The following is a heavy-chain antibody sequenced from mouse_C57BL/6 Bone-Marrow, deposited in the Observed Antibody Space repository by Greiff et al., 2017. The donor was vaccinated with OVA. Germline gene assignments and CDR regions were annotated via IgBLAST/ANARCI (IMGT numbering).Heavy chain of an antibody. J-gene: IGHJ3*01. D-gene: IGHD1-1*01. Sequence: EVKLVESGPGLVKPSQSLSLTCSVTGYSITSGYYWNWIRQFPGNKLEWMGYISYDGSNNYNPSLKNRISITRDTSKNQFFLKLNSVTTEDTATYYCARGGVTTVVDPAWFAYWGQGTLVTVSA. CDR1: GYSITSGYY. CDR3: ARGGVTTVVDPAWFAY. CDR2: ISYDGSN. V-gene: IGHV3-6*01.